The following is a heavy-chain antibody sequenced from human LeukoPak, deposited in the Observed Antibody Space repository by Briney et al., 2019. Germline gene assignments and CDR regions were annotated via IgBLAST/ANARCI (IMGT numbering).Heavy chain of an antibody. CDR1: GGTFSSYA. CDR3: ARDRDSGWYADY. V-gene: IGHV1-69*05. Sequence: SVKVSCKASGGTFSSYAISWVRQAPGQGLEWMGGIIPIFGTANYAQKFQGRVTMTRDTSTSTVYMELSSLRSEDTAVYYCARDRDSGWYADYWGQGTLVTVSS. J-gene: IGHJ4*02. CDR2: IIPIFGTA. D-gene: IGHD6-19*01.